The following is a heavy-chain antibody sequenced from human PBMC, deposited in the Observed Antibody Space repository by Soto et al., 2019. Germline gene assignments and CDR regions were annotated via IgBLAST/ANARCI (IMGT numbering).Heavy chain of an antibody. Sequence: QVQLQESGPGLVKPSGTLSLTCTVSGGSIITSNWWSWVRQPPGKGLEWIGDISHSGSTNYNPSLKSRAPISVDKSNNQFSLNLTSMTAADTAVYYCARERVVAGTDWFFDIWGRGSLVTVSS. CDR2: ISHSGST. CDR3: ARERVVAGTDWFFDI. J-gene: IGHJ2*01. CDR1: GGSIITSNW. V-gene: IGHV4-4*02. D-gene: IGHD2-15*01.